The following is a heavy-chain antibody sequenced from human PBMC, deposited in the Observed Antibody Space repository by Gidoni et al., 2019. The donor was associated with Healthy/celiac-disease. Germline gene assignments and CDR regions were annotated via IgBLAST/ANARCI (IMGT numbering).Heavy chain of an antibody. CDR1: GFTFSRYA. Sequence: EVQLLESGGGLVQPGGSLRLSCAASGFTFSRYAMSWVRQAPGKGLEWVSAISGSGGSTYYADSVKGRFTISRDNSKNTLYLQMNSLRAEDTAVYYCAKEGSTVTAYYYYYYGMDVWGQGTTVTVSS. CDR2: ISGSGGST. D-gene: IGHD4-17*01. CDR3: AKEGSTVTAYYYYYYGMDV. V-gene: IGHV3-23*01. J-gene: IGHJ6*02.